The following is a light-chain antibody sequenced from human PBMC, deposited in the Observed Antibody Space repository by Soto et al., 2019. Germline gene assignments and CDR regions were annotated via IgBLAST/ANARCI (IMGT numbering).Light chain of an antibody. CDR2: DAS. CDR3: QQRSNWPPYT. Sequence: IVLTQSPSSLSLSLGDRATISCRASQSVSSYLAWYQQKPGQAPRLLIYDASNRATGIPARFSGSGSGTDFALTISSLEPEDFAVYYCQQRSNWPPYTFGQGTKLEIK. J-gene: IGKJ2*01. V-gene: IGKV3-11*01. CDR1: QSVSSY.